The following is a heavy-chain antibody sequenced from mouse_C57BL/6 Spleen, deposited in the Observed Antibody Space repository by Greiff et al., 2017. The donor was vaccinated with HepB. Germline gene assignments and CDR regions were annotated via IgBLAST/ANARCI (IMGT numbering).Heavy chain of an antibody. D-gene: IGHD1-3*01. Sequence: VKVVESGPGRGAPSQSLSITCTVSGFSLTSYRVHWVRQPPGKGLEWLGVIWAGGSTNYNSALMSRLSISKDNSKSQVFLKMNSLQTDDTAMYYCARLEDIWGQGTTLTVSS. CDR1: GFSLTSYR. J-gene: IGHJ2*01. CDR3: ARLEDI. CDR2: IWAGGST. V-gene: IGHV2-9*02.